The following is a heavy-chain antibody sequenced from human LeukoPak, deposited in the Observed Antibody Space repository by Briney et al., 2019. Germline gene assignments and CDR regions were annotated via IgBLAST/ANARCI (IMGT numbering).Heavy chain of an antibody. J-gene: IGHJ4*02. Sequence: GASVKVSFKASGYTFTDYFMHWVRQAPGQGLEWMGWINPNSGGTHYAQKFQGRVTMTRDTSISTAYMELSRLRSDGTAAYYCARDPGYSSPRGDYWGQGTLVTVSS. CDR1: GYTFTDYF. CDR2: INPNSGGT. V-gene: IGHV1-2*02. CDR3: ARDPGYSSPRGDY. D-gene: IGHD5-18*01.